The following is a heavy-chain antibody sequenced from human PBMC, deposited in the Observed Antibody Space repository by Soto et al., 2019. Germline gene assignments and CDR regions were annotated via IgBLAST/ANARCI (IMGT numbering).Heavy chain of an antibody. D-gene: IGHD3-22*01. CDR3: ARPLSGYGAFDI. CDR2: IYYTGST. Sequence: SETLSLTCTVSGGSISSYYWSWIRQPPGKGLEWIGYIYYTGSTNYNPSLKSRVTISVDTSKNQFSLKLSSVTAADTAVYYCARPLSGYGAFDIWGQGTMVTVSS. J-gene: IGHJ3*02. V-gene: IGHV4-59*08. CDR1: GGSISSYY.